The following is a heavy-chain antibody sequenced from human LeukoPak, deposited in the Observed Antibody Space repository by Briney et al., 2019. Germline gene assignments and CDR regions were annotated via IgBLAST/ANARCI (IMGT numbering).Heavy chain of an antibody. CDR2: ISSNGGST. V-gene: IGHV3-64*01. Sequence: GGSLRLSCAASGFTFRSYAMSWVRQAPGKGLEYVSAISSNGGSTYYANSVKGRFTISRDNSKNTLYLQMGSLRAEDMAVYYCAGSLGYCTSNVCYLKYWGQGTLVTVSS. CDR1: GFTFRSYA. D-gene: IGHD2-8*01. CDR3: AGSLGYCTSNVCYLKY. J-gene: IGHJ4*02.